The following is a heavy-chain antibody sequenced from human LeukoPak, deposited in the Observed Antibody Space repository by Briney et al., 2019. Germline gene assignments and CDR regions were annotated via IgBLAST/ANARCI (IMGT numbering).Heavy chain of an antibody. CDR2: ISYDGSNK. CDR3: AREKYYYDSSAIFDY. Sequence: GRSLRLSCAASGFTFSSYAMHWVRQVPGKGLEWVAVISYDGSNKYYADSVKGRFTISRDNSKNTLYLQMNSLRAEDTAVYYCAREKYYYDSSAIFDYWGQGTLVTVSS. V-gene: IGHV3-30-3*01. J-gene: IGHJ4*02. CDR1: GFTFSSYA. D-gene: IGHD3-22*01.